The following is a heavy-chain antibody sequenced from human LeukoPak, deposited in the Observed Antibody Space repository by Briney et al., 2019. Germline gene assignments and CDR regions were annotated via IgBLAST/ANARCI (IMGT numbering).Heavy chain of an antibody. J-gene: IGHJ4*02. CDR1: GFTFSSYA. D-gene: IGHD3-3*01. CDR2: ISGSGGST. Sequence: QPGGSLRLSCAASGFTFSSYAMSWVRQAPGKGLEWVSAISGSGGSTYYAASVKGRFTISRDNSKNTLYLQMNSLRAEDTAVYYCARGKTIFGVVITHFDYWGQGTLVTVSS. CDR3: ARGKTIFGVVITHFDY. V-gene: IGHV3-23*01.